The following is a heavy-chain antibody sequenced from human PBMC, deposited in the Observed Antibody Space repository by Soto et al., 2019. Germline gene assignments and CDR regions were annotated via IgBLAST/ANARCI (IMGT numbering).Heavy chain of an antibody. Sequence: SETLSLTCTVSGGSISSYYWSWIRQPPGKGLEWIGYIYYSGSTNYNPSLKSRVTISVDTSKNQFSLKLSSVTAADTAVYYCARGRIVVVPAAMLTYFDYWGQGTLVTVSS. V-gene: IGHV4-59*01. CDR1: GGSISSYY. CDR2: IYYSGST. J-gene: IGHJ4*02. D-gene: IGHD2-2*01. CDR3: ARGRIVVVPAAMLTYFDY.